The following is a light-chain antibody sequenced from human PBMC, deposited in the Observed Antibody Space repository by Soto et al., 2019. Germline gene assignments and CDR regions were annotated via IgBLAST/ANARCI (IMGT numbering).Light chain of an antibody. Sequence: QSALTQPASVSGSPGQSITISCTGTSSDVGGYNYVSWYQQHPGKAPKLMIYEVSNRPSGVSNRFSGSKSGNTASLTSSGLQAEDEADYYCSSYTSSSTFVGFGGGTKRTVL. V-gene: IGLV2-14*01. J-gene: IGLJ2*01. CDR3: SSYTSSSTFVG. CDR2: EVS. CDR1: SSDVGGYNY.